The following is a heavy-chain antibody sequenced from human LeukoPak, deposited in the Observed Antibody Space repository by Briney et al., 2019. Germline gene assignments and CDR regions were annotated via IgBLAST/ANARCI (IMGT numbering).Heavy chain of an antibody. Sequence: SQTLSLACTVSGGSISSGDYYWSWIRHPPGNGLEWIGYIYYSGSTNYKPSLKSRVTISVDTSKNQFSLKLSSVTAADTAVYYCARERFGWFFDYWGQGTLVTVSS. CDR1: GGSISSGDYY. CDR3: ARERFGWFFDY. J-gene: IGHJ4*02. CDR2: IYYSGST. V-gene: IGHV4-61*08. D-gene: IGHD3-10*01.